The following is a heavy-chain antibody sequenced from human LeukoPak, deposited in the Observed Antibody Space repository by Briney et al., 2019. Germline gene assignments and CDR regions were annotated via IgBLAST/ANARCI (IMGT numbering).Heavy chain of an antibody. Sequence: PSETLSLTCTVSGGSISSYYWSWIRQPPGKGLEWIGYIYYSGSTNCNPSLKSRVTISVDTSKNQFSLKLSSVTAADTAVYYCARGDYDFWSGLYYYYYMDVWGKGTTVTVSS. CDR2: IYYSGST. V-gene: IGHV4-59*01. CDR3: ARGDYDFWSGLYYYYYMDV. J-gene: IGHJ6*03. CDR1: GGSISSYY. D-gene: IGHD3-3*01.